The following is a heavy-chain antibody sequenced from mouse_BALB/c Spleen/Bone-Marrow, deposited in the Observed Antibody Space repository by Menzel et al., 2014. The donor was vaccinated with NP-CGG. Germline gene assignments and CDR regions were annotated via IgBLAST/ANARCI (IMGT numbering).Heavy chain of an antibody. CDR1: GFDFSRYW. Sequence: EVMLEEAGGGLVLPGGSLKLSCAASGFDFSRYWMSWVRQAQGKGLEWIGEINPDSSTINYTPSLMDKFIISGDNSRNTLYLQMSTGRSEDTALNNCPSLNVYGNLFVWGAGTTVAISS. D-gene: IGHD1-1*01. V-gene: IGHV4-1*02. CDR3: PSLNVYGNLFV. CDR2: INPDSSTI. J-gene: IGHJ1*01.